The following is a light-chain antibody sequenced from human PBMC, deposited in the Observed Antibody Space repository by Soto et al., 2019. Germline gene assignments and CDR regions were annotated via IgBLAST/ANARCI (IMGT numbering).Light chain of an antibody. CDR2: EVS. Sequence: QSALTQPRSVSGSPGQSVTISCSGTSSDVGGYEYVSWYQQHPGKAPRLMIYEVSNRPSGVSNRFSGSKSGNTASLTISGLQAEDEADYYCSSDTSTSAVLFGGGTKLTVL. CDR1: SSDVGGYEY. CDR3: SSDTSTSAVL. V-gene: IGLV2-14*01. J-gene: IGLJ2*01.